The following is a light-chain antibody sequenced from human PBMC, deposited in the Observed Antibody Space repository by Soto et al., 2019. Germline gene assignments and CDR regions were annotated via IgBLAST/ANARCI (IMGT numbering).Light chain of an antibody. CDR2: RNN. J-gene: IGLJ1*01. CDR3: AAWDDSLSGYV. V-gene: IGLV1-47*01. Sequence: QSGLTQPPAASETPGQRFTIPCSGSSSNIGSNYVYWYQQLPGTAPKLLIYRNNQRPSGVPDRFSGSKSGTSASLAISGLRSEDEADYYCAAWDDSLSGYVFGTGTKVTVL. CDR1: SSNIGSNY.